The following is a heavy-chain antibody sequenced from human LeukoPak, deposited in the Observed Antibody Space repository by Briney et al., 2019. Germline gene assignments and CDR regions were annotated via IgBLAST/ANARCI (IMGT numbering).Heavy chain of an antibody. V-gene: IGHV3-7*01. CDR2: IKQDGSEK. CDR1: RFTFSTYW. D-gene: IGHD1-26*01. J-gene: IGHJ4*02. CDR3: AGGRWELLGGNY. Sequence: QPGASLRLSCAASRFTFSTYWMSWVRQAPGKGLEWVANIKQDGSEKYYVDSVKGRFTISRDNAKNSLYLQMNSLRAEDTAVYYCAGGRWELLGGNYWGQGTLVTVSS.